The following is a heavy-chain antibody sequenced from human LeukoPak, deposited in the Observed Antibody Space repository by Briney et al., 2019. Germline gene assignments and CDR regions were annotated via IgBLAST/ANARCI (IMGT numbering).Heavy chain of an antibody. Sequence: PSETLSLTCTVSGGSISSSSYYWGWIRQPPGKGLEWIGYIYYSGSTNYNPSLKSRVTISVDTSKNQFSLKLSSVTAADTAVYYCASNYYDSSGYYYDYWGQGTLVTVSS. CDR2: IYYSGST. V-gene: IGHV4-61*05. J-gene: IGHJ4*02. D-gene: IGHD3-22*01. CDR3: ASNYYDSSGYYYDY. CDR1: GGSISSSSYY.